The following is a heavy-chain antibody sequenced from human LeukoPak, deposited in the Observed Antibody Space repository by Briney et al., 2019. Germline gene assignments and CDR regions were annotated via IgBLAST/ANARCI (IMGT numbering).Heavy chain of an antibody. Sequence: ASVQVSCNASGYAFPFYYMHWVRPAPGQGLEWMGWINPNSGGTNYAQKFQGRVTMTRDTSISTAYMELSRLRSDDTAVYYCARGGSSSWDDAFDIWGQGTMVTVSS. CDR2: INPNSGGT. V-gene: IGHV1-2*02. CDR1: GYAFPFYY. D-gene: IGHD6-13*01. J-gene: IGHJ3*02. CDR3: ARGGSSSWDDAFDI.